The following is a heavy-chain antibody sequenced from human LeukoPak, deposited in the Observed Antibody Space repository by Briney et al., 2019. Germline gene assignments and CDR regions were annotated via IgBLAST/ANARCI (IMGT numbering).Heavy chain of an antibody. CDR2: LNPNSGGT. J-gene: IGHJ4*02. CDR3: ARDYDSSGYGHLDS. CDR1: GYAFTRYY. D-gene: IGHD3-22*01. Sequence: ASVRASCKASGYAFTRYYIHWVRQAPGQGREWMGILNPNSGGTSIAQKFQGRVTMTRDTSTSTVYMEMSSLRSEDTAVYYCARDYDSSGYGHLDSWGQGTLVTVSS. V-gene: IGHV1-46*01.